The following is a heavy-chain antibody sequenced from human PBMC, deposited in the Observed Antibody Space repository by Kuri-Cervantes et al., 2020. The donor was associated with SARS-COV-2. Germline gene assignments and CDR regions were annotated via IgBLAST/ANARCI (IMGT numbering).Heavy chain of an antibody. CDR2: INHSGST. J-gene: IGHJ4*02. CDR1: GGSFSGYY. CDR3: ARLLRFLEWSEFDY. V-gene: IGHV4-34*01. Sequence: GSLRLSCAVYGGSFSGYYWSWIRQPLGKGLEWIGEINHSGSTNYNPSLKSRVTISVDTSKNQFSLKLSSVTAADTAVYYCARLLRFLEWSEFDYWGQGTLVTVSS. D-gene: IGHD3-3*01.